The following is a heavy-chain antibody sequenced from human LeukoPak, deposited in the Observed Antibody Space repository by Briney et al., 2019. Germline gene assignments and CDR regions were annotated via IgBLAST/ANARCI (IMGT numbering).Heavy chain of an antibody. V-gene: IGHV4-4*02. Sequence: SGTLSLTSAVSGGSISSSNWWSWVRQPPGKGLERIGEIYHSGSTNYNPSLKSRVTISVDKSKNQFSLKLSSVTAADTAVYYCARTSGSGLNFDYWGQGTLVTVSS. CDR1: GGSISSSNW. CDR3: ARTSGSGLNFDY. CDR2: IYHSGST. J-gene: IGHJ4*02. D-gene: IGHD5-12*01.